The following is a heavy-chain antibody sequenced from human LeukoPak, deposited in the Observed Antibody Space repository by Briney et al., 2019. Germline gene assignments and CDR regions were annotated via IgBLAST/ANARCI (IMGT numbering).Heavy chain of an antibody. Sequence: TGGSLRLSCTPSGFTFNNAWMNWGRQAPGKGLEWVSAISSSGGSTYYADSVKGRFTISRDNSKNTLYLQMNSLRAEDTAVYYCAKFPGYSSGHAADYWGQGTLVTVSS. D-gene: IGHD6-19*01. CDR3: AKFPGYSSGHAADY. J-gene: IGHJ4*02. V-gene: IGHV3-23*01. CDR1: GFTFNNAW. CDR2: ISSSGGST.